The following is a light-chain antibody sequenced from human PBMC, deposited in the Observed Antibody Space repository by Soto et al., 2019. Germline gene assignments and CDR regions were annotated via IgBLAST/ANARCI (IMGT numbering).Light chain of an antibody. CDR1: QSVNNN. V-gene: IGKV3-15*01. CDR3: QQWGSSPS. CDR2: GAS. J-gene: IGKJ4*01. Sequence: EIVMTQSPATLSVSPGERATLSCRASQSVNNNLAWYQQKPGQGPRLLIYGASTRATGVPARFSGGGSGTEFSLTISSLQSEDFAVYYCQQWGSSPSFGGGTKVEIK.